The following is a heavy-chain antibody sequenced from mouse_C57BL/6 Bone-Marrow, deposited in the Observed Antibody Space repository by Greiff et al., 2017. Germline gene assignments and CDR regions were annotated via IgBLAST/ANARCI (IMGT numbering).Heavy chain of an antibody. CDR2: IDPSDSYT. CDR1: GYTFTSYW. Sequence: QVQLQQPGAELVKPGASVKLSCKASGYTFTSYWMQWVKQRPGQGLEWIGEIDPSDSYTNYNQKFKGKATLTVDTSSSTAYMQLSSLTSEDSAVYYCARHASTTGVTWFAYWGQGTLVTVSA. CDR3: ARHASTTGVTWFAY. J-gene: IGHJ3*01. V-gene: IGHV1-50*01. D-gene: IGHD2-14*01.